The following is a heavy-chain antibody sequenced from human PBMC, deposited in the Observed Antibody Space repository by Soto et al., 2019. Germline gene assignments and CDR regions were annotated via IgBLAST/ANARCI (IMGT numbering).Heavy chain of an antibody. Sequence: PGGSLRLSCVASGFTFSSYGMHWVRQASGKGLEWVAIISYDGSNTYYADSVKGRFTISRDNSKNTLYLQMNSLRAEDTSVYYCAKEGGLSGSYYISSSYYFDYWGQGTLVTVSS. CDR2: ISYDGSNT. V-gene: IGHV3-30*18. J-gene: IGHJ4*02. CDR3: AKEGGLSGSYYISSSYYFDY. D-gene: IGHD1-26*01. CDR1: GFTFSSYG.